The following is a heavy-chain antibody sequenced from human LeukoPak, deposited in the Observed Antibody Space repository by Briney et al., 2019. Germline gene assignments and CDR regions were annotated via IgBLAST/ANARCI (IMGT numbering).Heavy chain of an antibody. CDR1: GGSFSGYY. Sequence: SETLSLTCAVYGGSFSGYYWSWIRQPPGKGLEWIGEINHSGSTNYNPSFKSRVTISVDTSKNQFSLKLSSVTAADTAVYYCARGRVFDPWGQGTLVTVSS. J-gene: IGHJ5*02. V-gene: IGHV4-34*01. CDR3: ARGRVFDP. CDR2: INHSGST. D-gene: IGHD6-13*01.